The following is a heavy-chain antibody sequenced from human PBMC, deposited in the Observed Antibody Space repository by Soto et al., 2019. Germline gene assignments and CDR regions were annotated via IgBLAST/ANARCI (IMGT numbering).Heavy chain of an antibody. CDR2: IYYSGST. CDR1: GGSISSYY. Sequence: SETLSLTCTVSGGSISSYYWSWIRQPPGKGLEWIGYIYYSGSTNYNPSLKSRVTISVDTSKNQFSLKLSSVTAADTAVYYCARSATSLARLYYYYYYMDVWGKGTTVTVSS. J-gene: IGHJ6*03. CDR3: ARSATSLARLYYYYYYMDV. V-gene: IGHV4-59*01. D-gene: IGHD2-21*02.